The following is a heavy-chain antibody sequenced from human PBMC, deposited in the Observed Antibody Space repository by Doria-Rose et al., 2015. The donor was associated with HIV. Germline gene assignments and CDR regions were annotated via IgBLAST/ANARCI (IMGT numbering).Heavy chain of an antibody. V-gene: IGHV2-26*01. CDR2: ILTYDDR. D-gene: IGHD6-13*01. CDR3: ARIKSSRWYRKYYFDF. Sequence: SGPVLVKPTETLTLTCTVSGVSLSSPGMGVSWIRQPPGKALEWLANILTYDDRSYTTSLKSRLTISSGTSKSQVVLTMTDMDPVDTATYYCARIKSSRWYRKYYFDFWGQGTLVIVSA. J-gene: IGHJ4*02. CDR1: GVSLSSPGMG.